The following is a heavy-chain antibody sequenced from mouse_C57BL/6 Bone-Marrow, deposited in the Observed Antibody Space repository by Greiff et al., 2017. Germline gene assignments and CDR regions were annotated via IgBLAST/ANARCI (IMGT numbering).Heavy chain of an antibody. J-gene: IGHJ2*01. CDR1: GYTFTSYW. V-gene: IGHV1-69*01. D-gene: IGHD1-1*01. Sequence: QVQLQQPGAELVMPGASVKLSCKASGYTFTSYWMHWVKQRPGQGLEWIGEIDPSDSYTNYNQKFKGKSTLTVDKSSSTAYMQRSSLTSEDSAVYYCARLDGSSYFDDWGQGTTLTVSA. CDR2: IDPSDSYT. CDR3: ARLDGSSYFDD.